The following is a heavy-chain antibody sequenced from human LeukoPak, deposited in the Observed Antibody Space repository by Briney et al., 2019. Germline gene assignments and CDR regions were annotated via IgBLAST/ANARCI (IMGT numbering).Heavy chain of an antibody. CDR2: IRSKANSHAT. J-gene: IGHJ4*02. V-gene: IGHV3-73*01. CDR3: TAGFTYGEELFDY. Sequence: PGGSLRLSCAVSGFTFSGSAMHWVRQASGKGLEWVGRIRSKANSHATAYAASVNGRFTISRDDSKNTAYLQMSSLKTEDTAVYYCTAGFTYGEELFDYWGQGTLVTVSS. CDR1: GFTFSGSA. D-gene: IGHD5-18*01.